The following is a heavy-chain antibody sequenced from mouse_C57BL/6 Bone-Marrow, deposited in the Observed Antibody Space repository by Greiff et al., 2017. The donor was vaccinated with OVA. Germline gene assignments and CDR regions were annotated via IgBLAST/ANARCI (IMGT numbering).Heavy chain of an antibody. J-gene: IGHJ2*01. CDR3: ARGTTVVDS. Sequence: QQPGRGLVWTGRIDPNSGGTKYNEKFKSKATPTVDKPSSTAYMQLSSLTSEDSAVYYCARGTTVVDSWGQGTTLTVSS. V-gene: IGHV1-72*01. CDR2: IDPNSGGT. D-gene: IGHD1-1*01.